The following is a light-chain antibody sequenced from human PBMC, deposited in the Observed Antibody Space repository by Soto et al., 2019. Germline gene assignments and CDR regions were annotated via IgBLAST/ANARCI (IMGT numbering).Light chain of an antibody. CDR2: DVT. CDR1: SSDVGGYIY. Sequence: QSALTQPASVSGSPGQSITISCTGTSSDVGGYIYVSGYQQHPGKSPKLMIYDVTSRPSGVSYRFSGSKSGNTASLTISGLQAEDEADYYCSSYTTSSSYVFGTGTKVTVL. CDR3: SSYTTSSSYV. J-gene: IGLJ1*01. V-gene: IGLV2-14*01.